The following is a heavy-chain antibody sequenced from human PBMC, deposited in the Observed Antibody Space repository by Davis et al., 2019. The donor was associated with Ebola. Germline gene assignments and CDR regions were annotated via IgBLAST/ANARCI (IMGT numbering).Heavy chain of an antibody. CDR2: ISYAESNN. CDR3: ARDYPRGYYGSGSPRFDY. D-gene: IGHD3-10*01. CDR1: GFTFRTYG. J-gene: IGHJ4*02. Sequence: GKSLKISCAASGFTFRTYGTHWVRQTPAKGLEWVAVISYAESNNYYADYVKGRFTISRDNAKNSLYLQMNSLRAEDTAVYYCARDYPRGYYGSGSPRFDYWGQGTLVTVSS. V-gene: IGHV3-30*03.